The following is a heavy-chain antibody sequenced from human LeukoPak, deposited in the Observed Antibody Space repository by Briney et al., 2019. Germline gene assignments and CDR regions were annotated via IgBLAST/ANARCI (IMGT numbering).Heavy chain of an antibody. D-gene: IGHD5-24*01. CDR1: GASFSDFY. CDR2: INHSGST. V-gene: IGHV4-34*01. CDR3: ARGYGDGYAYY. Sequence: SETLSLTCAVYGASFSDFYWSWIRQPPGMGLEWIGEINHSGSTNHNPSLKSRLTISVDTSKNQLSLKLSSVTAADTAVYYCARGYGDGYAYYWGQGTLVTVSS. J-gene: IGHJ4*02.